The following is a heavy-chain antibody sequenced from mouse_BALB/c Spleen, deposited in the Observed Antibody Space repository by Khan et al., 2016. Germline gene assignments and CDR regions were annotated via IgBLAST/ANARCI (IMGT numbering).Heavy chain of an antibody. CDR3: TRSPSATRYFDV. J-gene: IGHJ1*01. V-gene: IGHV3-2*02. CDR2: IRYSGST. D-gene: IGHD1-2*01. Sequence: EVQLQESGPGLVKPSQSLSLTCTVTGYSITSDYAWNWLRQFPGNKLEWMGYIRYSGSTTYNPSLKSRISITRATSKHQFFLQLYSVTTEDTATDYCTRSPSATRYFDVWGAGTTVTVSS. CDR1: GYSITSDYA.